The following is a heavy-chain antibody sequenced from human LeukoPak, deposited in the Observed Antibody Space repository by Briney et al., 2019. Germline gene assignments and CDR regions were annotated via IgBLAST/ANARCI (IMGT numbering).Heavy chain of an antibody. V-gene: IGHV3-21*01. CDR3: ARDEYSSSSPAGDY. CDR2: ISSSSSYI. D-gene: IGHD6-6*01. Sequence: GRSLRLSCAASGFTFSSYSMNWVRQAPGKGLEWVSSISSSSSYIYYADSVKGRFTISRDNAKNSLYLQMNSLRAEDTAVYYCARDEYSSSSPAGDYWGQGTLVTVSS. CDR1: GFTFSSYS. J-gene: IGHJ4*02.